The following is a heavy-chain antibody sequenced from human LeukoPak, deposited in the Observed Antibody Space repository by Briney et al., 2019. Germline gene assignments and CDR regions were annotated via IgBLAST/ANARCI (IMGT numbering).Heavy chain of an antibody. V-gene: IGHV5-51*01. Sequence: PGESLKISCKGSGYSFTNYWIGWVRQMPGKGLEWMGIIYPGDSHTIYSPSFQGQVTISADKSISTAFLQWSTLKASDTAMYYCARQDGSSAGGWWFDPWGQGTLVTVSS. CDR2: IYPGDSHT. CDR3: ARQDGSSAGGWWFDP. J-gene: IGHJ5*02. CDR1: GYSFTNYW. D-gene: IGHD6-6*01.